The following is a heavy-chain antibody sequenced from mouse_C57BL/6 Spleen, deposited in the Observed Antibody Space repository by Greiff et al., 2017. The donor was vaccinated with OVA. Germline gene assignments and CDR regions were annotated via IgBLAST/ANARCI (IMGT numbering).Heavy chain of an antibody. CDR2: INPNNGGT. D-gene: IGHD1-1*01. J-gene: IGHJ2*01. V-gene: IGHV1-26*01. Sequence: VQLQQSGPELVKPGASVKISCKASGYTFTDYYMNWVKQSHGKSLEWIGDINPNNGGTSYNQKFKGKATLTVDKSSSTAYMELRSLTSEDSAVYYCARLTTTVVSYYFDYWGQGTTLTVSS. CDR1: GYTFTDYY. CDR3: ARLTTTVVSYYFDY.